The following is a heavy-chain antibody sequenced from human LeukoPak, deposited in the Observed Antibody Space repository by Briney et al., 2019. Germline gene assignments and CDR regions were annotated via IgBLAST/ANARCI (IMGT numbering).Heavy chain of an antibody. V-gene: IGHV3-15*01. CDR2: ILSKKDGETT. D-gene: IGHD3-10*01. CDR1: GFIFSSYW. J-gene: IGHJ3*02. CDR3: ITDQTYFFGSGTRGDI. Sequence: GGSLRLSCAAPGFIFSSYWMTWVRQAPGKGLEWIGRILSKKDGETTDYAAPVKGRFTISRDDSRNTLYLQMTSLKTEDTAVYYCITDQTYFFGSGTRGDIWGQGTMVTVSS.